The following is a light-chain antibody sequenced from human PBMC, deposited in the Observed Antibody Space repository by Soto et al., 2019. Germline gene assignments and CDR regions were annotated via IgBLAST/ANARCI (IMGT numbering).Light chain of an antibody. CDR2: GAS. CDR3: QQRSNWPSIT. Sequence: EIVRTQSPATLPASPGERATLSCRSSQSVTSNLAWYQQKPGQAPRLLIYGASTRATGIPARFSGSGSGTEFTLSIGSLQSEDFAVYYCQQRSNWPSITFGQGTLLE. J-gene: IGKJ5*01. CDR1: QSVTSN. V-gene: IGKV3-15*01.